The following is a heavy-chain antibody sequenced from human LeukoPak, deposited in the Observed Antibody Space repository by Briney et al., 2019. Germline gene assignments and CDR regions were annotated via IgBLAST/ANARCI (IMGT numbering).Heavy chain of an antibody. CDR3: ARDGCGGDCFYMDV. V-gene: IGHV3-33*01. J-gene: IGHJ6*03. CDR2: IWYDGSNK. CDR1: GFTFSSYG. D-gene: IGHD2-21*01. Sequence: GGSLRLSCAASGFTFSSYGMHWVRQAPGKGLECVAVIWYDGSNKYYADSVKGRFTISRDNSKNTLYLQMNSLRAEDTAVYYCARDGCGGDCFYMDVWGKGTTVTVSS.